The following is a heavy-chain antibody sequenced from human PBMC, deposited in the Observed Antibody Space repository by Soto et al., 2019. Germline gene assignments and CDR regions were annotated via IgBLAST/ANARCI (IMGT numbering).Heavy chain of an antibody. CDR1: DGSVNSGSYY. J-gene: IGHJ4*02. V-gene: IGHV4-61*03. CDR3: ARDSWAYFDC. D-gene: IGHD1-26*01. Sequence: SETLSLTCSISDGSVNSGSYYWTWTRQPPGKGLEWIGYIDSSGSTNYNPSLKSRVTISADRSKNDFPLKVNSVTAADTAVYYCARDSWAYFDCWGPGTLVTVSS. CDR2: IDSSGST.